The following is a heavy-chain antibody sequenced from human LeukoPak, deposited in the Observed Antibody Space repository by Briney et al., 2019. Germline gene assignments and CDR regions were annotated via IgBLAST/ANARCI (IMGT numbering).Heavy chain of an antibody. V-gene: IGHV3-33*01. CDR1: GFTFSSYG. D-gene: IGHD6-13*01. CDR3: ARVGYSTSWYSATN. J-gene: IGHJ4*02. Sequence: GRSLRLSCVASGFTFSSYGMHWVRQAPGKGLEWVAVIWYDGSNEYYADPVKGRFTISRDNSKNALYLQMNSLRVEDTAVYHCARVGYSTSWYSATNWGQGTLVSVSS. CDR2: IWYDGSNE.